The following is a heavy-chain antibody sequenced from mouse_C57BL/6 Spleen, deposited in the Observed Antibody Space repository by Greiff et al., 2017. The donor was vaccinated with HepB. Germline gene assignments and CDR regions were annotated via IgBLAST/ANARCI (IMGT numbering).Heavy chain of an antibody. CDR1: GYTFTDYN. CDR2: INPNNGGT. V-gene: IGHV1-18*01. Sequence: VQLKESGPELVKPGASVKIPCKASGYTFTDYNMDWVKQSHGKSLEWIGDINPNNGGTIYNQKFKGKATLTVDKSSSTAYMELRSLTSEDTAVYYGASLGGNYAMDYWGQGTSVTVSS. J-gene: IGHJ4*01. CDR3: ASLGGNYAMDY.